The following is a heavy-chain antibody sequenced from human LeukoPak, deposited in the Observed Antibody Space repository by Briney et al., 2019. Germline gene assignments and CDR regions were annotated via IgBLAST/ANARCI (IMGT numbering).Heavy chain of an antibody. Sequence: PGGSLRLSCAASGFTFSSFWMHWVRQAPGKGLVWVSRINSDGSSTTYADSVKGRFTISRDNAKNTLYLQMNSLSAEDTAVYYCAREGRVSGYDFDYWGQGTLVTVSS. CDR2: INSDGSST. CDR1: GFTFSSFW. V-gene: IGHV3-74*01. CDR3: AREGRVSGYDFDY. J-gene: IGHJ4*02. D-gene: IGHD5-12*01.